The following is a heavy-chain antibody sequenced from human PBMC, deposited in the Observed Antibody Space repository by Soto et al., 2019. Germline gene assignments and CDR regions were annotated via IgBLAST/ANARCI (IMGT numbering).Heavy chain of an antibody. D-gene: IGHD2-8*01. CDR2: INPSGGSK. CDR1: GYTFTSYY. V-gene: IGHV1-46*01. J-gene: IGHJ4*02. Sequence: QVQLVQSGAEVKKPGASVKISCKASGYTFTSYYMHWVRQAPGQGLAWMGIINPSGGSKNYAQKLQGRVAMTGDTSTSTVYMELNSLRSEDTAVYYCARPPYPGCINAVCYPLDYWGQGTLVTVSS. CDR3: ARPPYPGCINAVCYPLDY.